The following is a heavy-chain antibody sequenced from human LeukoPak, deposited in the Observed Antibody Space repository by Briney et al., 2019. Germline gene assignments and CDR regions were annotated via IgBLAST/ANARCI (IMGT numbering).Heavy chain of an antibody. CDR3: ARVGYSFDWFDP. CDR1: GFIVSSNY. V-gene: IGHV3-53*01. CDR2: IYSGGST. J-gene: IGHJ5*02. D-gene: IGHD5-18*01. Sequence: GGSLRLSCAASGFIVSSNYMTWVRQAPGKGLEWVSDIYSGGSTFYADSVKGRFTISRDNSKNTLYLQMNSLRADDTAVYYCARVGYSFDWFDPWGQGSLVTVSS.